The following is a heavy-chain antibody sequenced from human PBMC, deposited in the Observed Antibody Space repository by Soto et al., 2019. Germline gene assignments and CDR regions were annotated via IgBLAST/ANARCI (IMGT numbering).Heavy chain of an antibody. CDR2: IIPIFGTA. CDR1: GGTFSSYA. J-gene: IGHJ6*02. Sequence: GASVKVSCKASGGTFSSYAISWVRQAPGQGLEWMGGIIPIFGTANYAQKFQGRVTITADESTSTAYMELSSLRSEDTAVHYCARDRSDGYNPYYYYGMDVWGQGTTVTVSS. V-gene: IGHV1-69*13. D-gene: IGHD3-10*01. CDR3: ARDRSDGYNPYYYYGMDV.